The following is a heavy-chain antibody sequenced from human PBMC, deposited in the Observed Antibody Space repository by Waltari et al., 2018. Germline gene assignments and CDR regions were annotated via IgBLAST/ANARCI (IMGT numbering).Heavy chain of an antibody. D-gene: IGHD6-13*01. V-gene: IGHV1-8*01. Sequence: QVQLVQSGAEVKKPGASVKVSCKASGYTFTSYAINWVRQDTGQGLEWMGWMNPNSGNTGYAQKFQGRVTMTRNTSISTAYMELSSLRSEDTAVYYCARGFRGSSWVYYYYYYGMDVWGQGTTVTVSS. CDR2: MNPNSGNT. CDR1: GYTFTSYA. J-gene: IGHJ6*02. CDR3: ARGFRGSSWVYYYYYYGMDV.